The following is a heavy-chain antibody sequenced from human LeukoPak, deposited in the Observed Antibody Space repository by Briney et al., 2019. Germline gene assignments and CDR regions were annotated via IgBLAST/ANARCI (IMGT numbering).Heavy chain of an antibody. J-gene: IGHJ5*02. CDR3: ARMCSSTSCYPNWFDP. V-gene: IGHV3-23*01. CDR1: GFTFSSYG. CDR2: ISGSGGST. Sequence: PGGSLRLSCAASGFTFSSYGMSWVRQAPGKGLEWVSAISGSGGSTYYADSVKGRFTISRDNSKNTLYLQMNSLRAEDTAVYYCARMCSSTSCYPNWFDPWGQGTLVTVSS. D-gene: IGHD2-2*01.